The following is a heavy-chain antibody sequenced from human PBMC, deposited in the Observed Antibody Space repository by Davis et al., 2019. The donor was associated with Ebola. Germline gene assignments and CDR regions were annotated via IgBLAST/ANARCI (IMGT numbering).Heavy chain of an antibody. V-gene: IGHV3-48*04. Sequence: GGSLRLSCAASGFTFSSYWMSWVRQAPGKGLEWVSYISSSGSTIYYADSVKGRFTISRDNAKNSLYLQMNSLRAEDTAVYYCARSGLYWGNYYYGMDVWGQGTTVTVSS. J-gene: IGHJ6*02. CDR1: GFTFSSYW. CDR2: ISSSGSTI. CDR3: ARSGLYWGNYYYGMDV. D-gene: IGHD2-8*02.